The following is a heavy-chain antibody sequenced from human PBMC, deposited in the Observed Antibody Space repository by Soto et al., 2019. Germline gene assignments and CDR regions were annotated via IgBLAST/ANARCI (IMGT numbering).Heavy chain of an antibody. J-gene: IGHJ4*02. D-gene: IGHD2-2*01. CDR3: AKDAGFSSTWSDY. Sequence: GGSLRLSCAASGLTLSTYGMSWVRQAPGKGLEWVSGISSGGITYYADSVKGRFTISRDNSKNTLYLQMNSLRAEDTAVYYCAKDAGFSSTWSDYWGQGTLVTVSS. CDR2: ISSGGIT. CDR1: GLTLSTYG. V-gene: IGHV3-23*01.